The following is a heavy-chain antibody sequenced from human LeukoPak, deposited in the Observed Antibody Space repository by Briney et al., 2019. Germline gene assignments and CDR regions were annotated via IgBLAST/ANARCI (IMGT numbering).Heavy chain of an antibody. Sequence: GGSLRLSCAASGFTFSIYAISCVRQVAGKGLEWVSTILSGSGGTYYTDSVQGRFTISRDNSKNTLYLQVNSLRAEDTAVYYCAKGGGRPLGDAFDIWGQGTVVTVSS. V-gene: IGHV3-23*01. CDR2: ILSGSGGT. J-gene: IGHJ3*02. CDR3: AKGGGRPLGDAFDI. D-gene: IGHD7-27*01. CDR1: GFTFSIYA.